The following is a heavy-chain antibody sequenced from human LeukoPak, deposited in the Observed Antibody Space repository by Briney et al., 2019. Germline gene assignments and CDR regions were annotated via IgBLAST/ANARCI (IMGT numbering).Heavy chain of an antibody. Sequence: PGGSLRLSCAASGFTFSNSWMSWVRQAPGKGLEWVANIKQDGSEKYYVDSVKGRFTISRDNAKNSLDLQMNSLRAEDTAVYYCARDDYCSLTGCSDAFDIWGQGTMVTVSP. D-gene: IGHD2-2*01. J-gene: IGHJ3*02. CDR2: IKQDGSEK. CDR3: ARDDYCSLTGCSDAFDI. V-gene: IGHV3-7*01. CDR1: GFTFSNSW.